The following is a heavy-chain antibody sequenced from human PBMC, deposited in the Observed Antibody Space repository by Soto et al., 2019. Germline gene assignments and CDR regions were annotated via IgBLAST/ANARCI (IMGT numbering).Heavy chain of an antibody. D-gene: IGHD1-26*01. Sequence: PGGSLRLSCAASGFTFDDFAMHWVRQTPGKGLEWVSSISWNGGKIAYADSVKGRFIISRDNAENFLFLEMNSLRAEDTALYYCAKDHAAGHSEGYIDYWGQGTLVTVSS. CDR2: ISWNGGKI. CDR1: GFTFDDFA. CDR3: AKDHAAGHSEGYIDY. J-gene: IGHJ4*02. V-gene: IGHV3-9*01.